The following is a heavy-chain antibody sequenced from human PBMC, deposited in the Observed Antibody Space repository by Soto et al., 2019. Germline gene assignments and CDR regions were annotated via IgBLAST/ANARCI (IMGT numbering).Heavy chain of an antibody. CDR2: ISGSGGST. V-gene: IGHV3-23*01. CDR3: SKDFYFDWPHGVDY. J-gene: IGHJ4*02. D-gene: IGHD3-9*01. CDR1: GFTFSSYA. Sequence: GGSLRLSCAASGFTFSSYAMSWVRQAPGKGLEWVSAISGSGGSTYYADSVKGRFTISRDNSNNTLYLQMNSLRAEGTAVYYCSKDFYFDWPHGVDYWGQGTLVTGSS.